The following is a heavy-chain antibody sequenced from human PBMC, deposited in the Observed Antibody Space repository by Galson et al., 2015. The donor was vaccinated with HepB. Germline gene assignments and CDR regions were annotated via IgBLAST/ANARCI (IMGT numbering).Heavy chain of an antibody. D-gene: IGHD4-23*01. V-gene: IGHV3-21*01. CDR1: GFTFSSYS. CDR2: ISSSSSYI. J-gene: IGHJ4*02. Sequence: SLRLSCAASGFTFSSYSMNWVRQAPGKGLEWVSSISSSSSYIYYADSVKGRFTISRDNAKNSLYLQMDSLRAEDTAVYYCARGATVAPAFDYWGQGTLVTVSS. CDR3: ARGATVAPAFDY.